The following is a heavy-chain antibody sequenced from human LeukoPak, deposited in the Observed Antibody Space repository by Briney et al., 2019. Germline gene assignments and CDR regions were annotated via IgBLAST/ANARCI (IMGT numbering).Heavy chain of an antibody. Sequence: PGGSLRLSCAASGFTFSSYGMHWVRQAPGKGLEWVAVISYDGSNKYYADSVKGRFTISRDNSKNTLYLQMNSLRAEDTAVYYCAKRLSAYDILTGFINDAFDIWGQGTMVTVSS. CDR3: AKRLSAYDILTGFINDAFDI. D-gene: IGHD3-9*01. CDR1: GFTFSSYG. V-gene: IGHV3-30*18. CDR2: ISYDGSNK. J-gene: IGHJ3*02.